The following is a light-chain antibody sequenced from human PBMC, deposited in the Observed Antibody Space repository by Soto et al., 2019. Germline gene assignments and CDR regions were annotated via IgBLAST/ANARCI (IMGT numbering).Light chain of an antibody. J-gene: IGKJ2*01. CDR2: GAL. V-gene: IGKV3-20*01. CDR3: QQYGSSPPYT. Sequence: EIVLTQSPGTLSLSPGERATLSCRASQSVSSNYLAWYQQKSGQAPRLLIYGALNRATGIPDRFSASGSGTDFTLTISRLEPEDFAMYYCQQYGSSPPYTFGQGTKLEIK. CDR1: QSVSSNY.